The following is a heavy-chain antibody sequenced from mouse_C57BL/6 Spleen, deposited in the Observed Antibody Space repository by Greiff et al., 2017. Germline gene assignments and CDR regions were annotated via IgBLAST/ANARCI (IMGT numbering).Heavy chain of an antibody. CDR1: GFTFSDAW. J-gene: IGHJ4*01. V-gene: IGHV6-6*01. CDR3: TKGGSSYFYYAMDY. CDR2: IRNKANNHAT. Sequence: EVQVVESGGGLVQPGGSMKLSCAASGFTFSDAWMDWVRQSPEKGLEWVAEIRNKANNHATYYAESVKGRFTISRDDSKSSVYLQMNSLRAEDTGIYYCTKGGSSYFYYAMDYWGQGTSVTVSS. D-gene: IGHD1-1*01.